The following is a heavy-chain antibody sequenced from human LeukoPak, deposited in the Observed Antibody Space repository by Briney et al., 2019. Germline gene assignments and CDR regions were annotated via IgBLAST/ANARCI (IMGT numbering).Heavy chain of an antibody. D-gene: IGHD3-22*01. Sequence: SETLSLTCTVSGGSISSGGYYWSWIRQHPGKGLEWIGSIYYSGSTYYNPSLKSRITISVDTSKNQFSLKLSSVTAADTAVYYCARDRRYYDSSGYYRYFDYWGQGTLVTVSS. CDR2: IYYSGST. CDR3: ARDRRYYDSSGYYRYFDY. V-gene: IGHV4-39*07. CDR1: GGSISSGGYY. J-gene: IGHJ4*02.